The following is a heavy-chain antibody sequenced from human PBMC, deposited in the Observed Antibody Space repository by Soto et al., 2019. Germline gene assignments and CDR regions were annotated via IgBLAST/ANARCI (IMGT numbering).Heavy chain of an antibody. V-gene: IGHV4-30-4*01. J-gene: IGHJ4*02. CDR3: AREGVATTPIDY. CDR1: GGSISSGDYY. D-gene: IGHD5-12*01. CDR2: IYYSGST. Sequence: SETLSLTCTVSGGSISSGDYYWSWIRQPPGKGLEWIGYIYYSGSTYYNPSLKSRVTISVDTSKNQFSLKLSSVTAADTAVYYCAREGVATTPIDYWGQGTLVTVSS.